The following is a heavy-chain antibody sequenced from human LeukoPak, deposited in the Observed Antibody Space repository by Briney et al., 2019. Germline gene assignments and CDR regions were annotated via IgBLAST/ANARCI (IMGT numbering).Heavy chain of an antibody. D-gene: IGHD3-10*01. CDR1: GGTFSSYA. CDR2: IIPIFGTA. Sequence: SVKVSCKASGGTFSSYAISWVRQAPGQGLEWMGGIIPIFGTANYAQKFQGRVTITADESTSTAYMELSSLRSEDTAVYYCARGRMVRGVIPFDYWGQGTLVTVSS. V-gene: IGHV1-69*01. CDR3: ARGRMVRGVIPFDY. J-gene: IGHJ4*02.